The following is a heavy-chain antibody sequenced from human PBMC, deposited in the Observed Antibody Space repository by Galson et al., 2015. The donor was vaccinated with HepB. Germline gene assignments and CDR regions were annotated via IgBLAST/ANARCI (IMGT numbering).Heavy chain of an antibody. Sequence: SLRLSCAASGFTFSSYAMHWVRQAPGKGLEWVAVISYDGSNKYYADSVKGRFTISRDNSKNTLYLQMNSLRAEDTAVYYCARADTEDYGLYYFDYWGQGTLVTVSS. J-gene: IGHJ4*02. CDR1: GFTFSSYA. CDR3: ARADTEDYGLYYFDY. D-gene: IGHD4-17*01. CDR2: ISYDGSNK. V-gene: IGHV3-30-3*01.